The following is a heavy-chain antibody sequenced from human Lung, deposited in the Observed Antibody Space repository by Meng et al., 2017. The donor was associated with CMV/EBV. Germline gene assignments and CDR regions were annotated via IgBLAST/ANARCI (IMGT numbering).Heavy chain of an antibody. V-gene: IGHV3-30*02. J-gene: IGHJ4*02. CDR2: IRHDGTNK. CDR3: AIDLLLFGGPNAYFDQ. CDR1: GFRFDDYG. Sequence: GGSLRLXXAASGFRFDDYGMHWVRQTPGKGLEWVAFIRHDGTNKFYGASVKGRFTISRDNSKSTVYLQMNSLRPEETALYYCAIDLLLFGGPNAYFDQWGQGALVTVSS. D-gene: IGHD3-16*01.